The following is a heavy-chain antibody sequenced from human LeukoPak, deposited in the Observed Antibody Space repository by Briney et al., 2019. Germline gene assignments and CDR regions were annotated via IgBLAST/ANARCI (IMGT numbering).Heavy chain of an antibody. CDR3: ATYSRGMTTVTPYYFDY. J-gene: IGHJ4*02. Sequence: ASVKVSCKISGYTLTELSMHWVRQAPGKGREWMGGFDPEDGETIYAQKFQGRVTMTEDTSTDTAYMELSSLRSEDTAVYYCATYSRGMTTVTPYYFDYWGQGTLVTVSS. CDR1: GYTLTELS. CDR2: FDPEDGET. V-gene: IGHV1-24*01. D-gene: IGHD4-17*01.